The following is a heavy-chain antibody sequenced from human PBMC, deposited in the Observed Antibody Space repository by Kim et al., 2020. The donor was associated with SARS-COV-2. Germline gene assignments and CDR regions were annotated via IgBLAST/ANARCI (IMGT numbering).Heavy chain of an antibody. J-gene: IGHJ5*02. CDR1: GGSIRNSSYY. CDR2: IYYSGST. D-gene: IGHD2-15*01. CDR3: ARDRVVGNWLDP. Sequence: SETLSLTCTVYGGSIRNSSYYWGWVRQPPGKGPEWIASIYYSGSTYYNSSLKSRVTISIDTSKNQFSLKLSSVTAADTAVYYCARDRVVGNWLDPRGQGTLVTVSS. V-gene: IGHV4-39*07.